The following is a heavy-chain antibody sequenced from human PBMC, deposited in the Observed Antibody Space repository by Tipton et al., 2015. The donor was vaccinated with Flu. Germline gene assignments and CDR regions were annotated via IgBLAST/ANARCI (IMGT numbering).Heavy chain of an antibody. Sequence: VQLVQSGGGLVQPGGSLRLSCVASGFTFTQYWMSWVRQAPGKGLEWVANIRQDGNEKWYEDSVKGRFTISRDNAKNSLYLQINSLGDEDTAVYYCVKMPDFDFWGQGTLVTVSS. D-gene: IGHD2-2*01. CDR2: IRQDGNEK. CDR3: VKMPDFDF. V-gene: IGHV3-7*01. CDR1: GFTFTQYW. J-gene: IGHJ4*02.